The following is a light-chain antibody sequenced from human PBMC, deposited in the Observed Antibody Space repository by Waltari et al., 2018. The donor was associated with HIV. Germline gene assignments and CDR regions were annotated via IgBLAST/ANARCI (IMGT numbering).Light chain of an antibody. V-gene: IGKV1-39*01. CDR2: SAS. J-gene: IGKJ2*01. Sequence: DIQMTQTPSSLSAAAGDRVTVTCRASQSISTYLNWYQQKPGTAPKLLIFSASRLQSGVPSRFSGGGSGTEFTLTINSLQPEDFATYFCQQNYDTPYTFGQGTKLEIK. CDR1: QSISTY. CDR3: QQNYDTPYT.